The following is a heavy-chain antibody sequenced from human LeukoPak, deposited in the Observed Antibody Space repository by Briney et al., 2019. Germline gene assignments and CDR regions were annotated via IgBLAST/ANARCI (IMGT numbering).Heavy chain of an antibody. CDR3: ARHWGKQRQPMNWFDP. Sequence: SETLSLTCTVSGGSISSSSYYWGWIRQPPGKGLEWIGSIYYSGSTYYNPSLKSRVTISVDTSKNQFSLKLSSVTAADTAVYYCARHWGKQRQPMNWFDPWGQGTLVTVSS. CDR1: GGSISSSSYY. V-gene: IGHV4-39*01. J-gene: IGHJ5*02. CDR2: IYYSGST. D-gene: IGHD6-25*01.